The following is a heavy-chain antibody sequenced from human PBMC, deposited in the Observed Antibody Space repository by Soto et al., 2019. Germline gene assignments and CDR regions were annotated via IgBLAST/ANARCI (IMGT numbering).Heavy chain of an antibody. V-gene: IGHV3-30*18. CDR3: AKGRRQWLVTSDFNY. J-gene: IGHJ4*02. D-gene: IGHD6-19*01. CDR2: VSHDGRNT. CDR1: GFTFSDYA. Sequence: VQLVESGGGVVQPGRSLRLSCAASGFTFSDYAMHWVRQAPGKGLEWVAVVSHDGRNTHYADSVKGRFTISRDSSKNTVSLEMTSLRAEDTAVYYCAKGRRQWLVTSDFNYWGQGPLVTVSS.